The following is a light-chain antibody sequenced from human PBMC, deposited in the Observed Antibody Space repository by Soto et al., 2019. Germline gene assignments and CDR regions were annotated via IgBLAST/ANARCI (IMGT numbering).Light chain of an antibody. Sequence: QSALTQPASVSGSAGQSITISCSGTIRDVGAYNIVSWYQQHPGTAPQLIIYEVRNRPSGISSRFSGYRSGNTASLTTSGLQSEDEGDYYCSADTGRSTLVFGGGTKLTVL. CDR2: EVR. J-gene: IGLJ3*02. V-gene: IGLV2-14*01. CDR3: SADTGRSTLV. CDR1: IRDVGAYNI.